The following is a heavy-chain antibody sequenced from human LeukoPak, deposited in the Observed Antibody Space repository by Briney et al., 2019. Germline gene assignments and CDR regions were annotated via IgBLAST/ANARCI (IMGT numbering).Heavy chain of an antibody. CDR3: ARSFDYYDSSGYLDY. Sequence: GRSLRLSCAASGFTFSTYGMHWVRQAPGKGLAWVAVIWDDGTNKYYADSVKGRFTISRDNSRNTLYLQMNSLRAEDTAVYYCARSFDYYDSSGYLDYWGQGTLVTVSS. V-gene: IGHV3-33*01. D-gene: IGHD3-22*01. CDR1: GFTFSTYG. CDR2: IWDDGTNK. J-gene: IGHJ4*02.